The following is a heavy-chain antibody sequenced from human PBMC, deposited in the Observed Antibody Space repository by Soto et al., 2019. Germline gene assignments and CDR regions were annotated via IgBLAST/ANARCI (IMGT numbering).Heavy chain of an antibody. Sequence: PSETLSLTCTVSGGSISSSSYYWGWIRQPPGKGLEWIGSIYYSGSTYYNPSLKSRVTISVDTSKNQFSLKLSSVTAADTAVYCCARRNRYYYYYMDVWGKGTTVTVSS. CDR3: ARRNRYYYYYMDV. D-gene: IGHD1-1*01. V-gene: IGHV4-39*01. CDR1: GGSISSSSYY. CDR2: IYYSGST. J-gene: IGHJ6*03.